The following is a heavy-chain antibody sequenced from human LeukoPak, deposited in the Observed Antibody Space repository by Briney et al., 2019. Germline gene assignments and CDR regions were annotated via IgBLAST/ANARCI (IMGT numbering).Heavy chain of an antibody. Sequence: GRSLRLSCAASGFTFSSYGMHWVRQAPGKGLEWVAVIWYDGSNKYYADSVKGRFTISRDNSKNTLYLQMNSLRAEDTAVYYCAKDFEGAIDYWGQGTLVTVSS. J-gene: IGHJ4*02. CDR2: IWYDGSNK. V-gene: IGHV3-33*06. CDR3: AKDFEGAIDY. D-gene: IGHD3-16*01. CDR1: GFTFSSYG.